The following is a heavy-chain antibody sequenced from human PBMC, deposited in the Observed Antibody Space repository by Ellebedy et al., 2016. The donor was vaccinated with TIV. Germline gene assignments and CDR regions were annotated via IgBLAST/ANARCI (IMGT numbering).Heavy chain of an antibody. D-gene: IGHD5-24*01. CDR3: ARDVEGARFGY. CDR1: GFTFSNYW. V-gene: IGHV3-74*01. CDR2: INSDGSTT. J-gene: IGHJ4*02. Sequence: GESLKISCAASGFTFSNYWMHWVRQVPGKGLVWVSRINSDGSTTTYADSVKGRFTISRDNAKNTLYLQMNSLRAEDTAVYYCARDVEGARFGYWGQGTLVTVSS.